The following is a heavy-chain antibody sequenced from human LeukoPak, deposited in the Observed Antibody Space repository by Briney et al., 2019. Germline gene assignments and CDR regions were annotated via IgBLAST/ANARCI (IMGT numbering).Heavy chain of an antibody. CDR2: IYYSGST. D-gene: IGHD4-17*01. J-gene: IGHJ4*02. CDR3: ARDLTLNGDHVWY. V-gene: IGHV4-39*07. Sequence: SETLSLTCTVSGGSISSSSYYWGWIRQPPGKGLEWIGSIYYSGSTYYNPSLKSRVTISVDTSKNQFSLKLSSVTAADTAVYYCARDLTLNGDHVWYWGQGTLVTVSS. CDR1: GGSISSSSYY.